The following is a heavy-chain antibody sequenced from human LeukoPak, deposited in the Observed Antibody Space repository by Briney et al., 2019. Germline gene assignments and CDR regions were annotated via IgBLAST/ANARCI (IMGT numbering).Heavy chain of an antibody. CDR3: ARHGSDPTSGIYYFES. CDR2: IYPSDSDT. D-gene: IGHD3-10*01. CDR1: GYSFTSYW. Sequence: GESLKISCKCSGYSFTSYWIGWVRQTPGKGLEWMGIIYPSDSDTRYSPSFQGQVTISDDKSISTAYLQWSSLKASDTAMYYCARHGSDPTSGIYYFESWGQGPLVTVSS. J-gene: IGHJ4*02. V-gene: IGHV5-51*01.